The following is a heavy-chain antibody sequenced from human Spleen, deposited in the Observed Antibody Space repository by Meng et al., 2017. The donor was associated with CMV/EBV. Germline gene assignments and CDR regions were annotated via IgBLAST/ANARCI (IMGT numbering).Heavy chain of an antibody. CDR3: ARGGVRYCSSTSCYTGWYFDL. Sequence: SNAMHWVRQAPGKGLEWVAVISSDGINKYYADSVKGRFTISRDNSRNTLYLRMNSLRAEDTAVYHCARGGVRYCSSTSCYTGWYFDLWGRGTLVTVSS. CDR1: SNA. CDR2: ISSDGINK. V-gene: IGHV3-30-3*01. J-gene: IGHJ2*01. D-gene: IGHD2-2*02.